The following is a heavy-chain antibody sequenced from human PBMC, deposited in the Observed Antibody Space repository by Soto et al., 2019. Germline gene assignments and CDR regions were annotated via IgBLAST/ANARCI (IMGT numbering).Heavy chain of an antibody. Sequence: LRLSCAASGFTFSSYAMSWVRQAPGKGLEWVSAISGSGGSTYYADSVKGRFTISRDNSKNTLYLQMNSLRAEDTAVYYCAKDPTPGIAAAAPAYYFDYWGQGTLVTVSS. CDR1: GFTFSSYA. CDR2: ISGSGGST. CDR3: AKDPTPGIAAAAPAYYFDY. J-gene: IGHJ4*02. V-gene: IGHV3-23*01. D-gene: IGHD6-13*01.